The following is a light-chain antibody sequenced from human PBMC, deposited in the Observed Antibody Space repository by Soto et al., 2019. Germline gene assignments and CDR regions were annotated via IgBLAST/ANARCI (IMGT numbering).Light chain of an antibody. CDR1: QTVRNNY. V-gene: IGKV3-20*01. Sequence: EFVLTQSPGTLSLSPWERATLSCRASQTVRNNYLAWYQQKPGQAPRLLIYGVYSRATGTPDRFSGSGSGTDSTLTISRLEPEDSAVYYCQFYGSSLVTFGQGTRLEIK. CDR3: QFYGSSLVT. J-gene: IGKJ5*01. CDR2: GVY.